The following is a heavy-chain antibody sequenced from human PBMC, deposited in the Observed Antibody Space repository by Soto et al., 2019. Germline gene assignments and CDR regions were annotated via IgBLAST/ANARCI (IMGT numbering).Heavy chain of an antibody. CDR3: AKDGRYCSSTSCYLDY. CDR2: INRDANDI. J-gene: IGHJ4*02. CDR1: RGAFGDYW. Sequence: PGGSLRLSCEASRGAFGDYWMHWVRQAPGKGLVWVSRINRDANDIIYADSVKGRFTISRDNSKNTLYLQMNSLRAEDTAVYYCAKDGRYCSSTSCYLDYWGQGTLVTVSS. V-gene: IGHV3-74*01. D-gene: IGHD2-2*01.